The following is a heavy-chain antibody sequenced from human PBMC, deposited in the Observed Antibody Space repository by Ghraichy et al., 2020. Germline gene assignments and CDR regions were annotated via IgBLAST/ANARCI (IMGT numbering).Heavy chain of an antibody. CDR2: ISYDGSNK. V-gene: IGHV3-30*18. CDR3: AKDLGPWGVGAHPDY. Sequence: GGSLRLTCAASGFTFSSYGMHWVRQAPGKGLEWVAVISYDGSNKYYADSVKGRFTISRDNSKNTLYLQMNSLRAEDTAVYYCAKDLGPWGVGAHPDYWGQGTLVTGSS. J-gene: IGHJ4*02. D-gene: IGHD1-26*01. CDR1: GFTFSSYG.